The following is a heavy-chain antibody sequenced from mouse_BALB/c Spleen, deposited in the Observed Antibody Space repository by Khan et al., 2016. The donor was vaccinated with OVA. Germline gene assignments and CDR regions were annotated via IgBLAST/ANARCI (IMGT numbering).Heavy chain of an antibody. CDR2: INYSGST. Sequence: VQLKESGPGLVNPSQSLSLTCTVTGYSITSDYAWNWIRQFPGNKLEWMGYINYSGSTNYNPALKSRISITRDTSKNQLFLHLNSVTTEDTATYYCARDVSRYNYAMDYWGQGTSVTVSS. J-gene: IGHJ4*01. V-gene: IGHV3-2*02. CDR1: GYSITSDYA. D-gene: IGHD1-1*01. CDR3: ARDVSRYNYAMDY.